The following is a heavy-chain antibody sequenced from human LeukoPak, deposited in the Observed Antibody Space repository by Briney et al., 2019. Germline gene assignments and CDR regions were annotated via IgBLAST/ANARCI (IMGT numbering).Heavy chain of an antibody. CDR3: VRGPYALF. CDR1: GFTFSDYW. J-gene: IGHJ4*02. CDR2: IKQDGTEK. D-gene: IGHD2-2*01. V-gene: IGHV3-7*01. Sequence: GGSLRLSCEASGFTFSDYWLSWVRQAPGKGLEWVANIKQDGTEKNYVDSVKGRFTISRDNARSSLSLQMNSLRAEDTAVYYCVRGPYALFWGQGTLVSVSS.